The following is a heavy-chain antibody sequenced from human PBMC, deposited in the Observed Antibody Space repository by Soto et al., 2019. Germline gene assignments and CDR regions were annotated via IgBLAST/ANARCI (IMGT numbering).Heavy chain of an antibody. V-gene: IGHV1-2*02. CDR2: INPRSGGT. CDR1: GYTFSAYY. J-gene: IGHJ6*02. Sequence: QVQLEQSGAEVKKPGASVKVSCEGSGYTFSAYYIHWVRQAPGQGLEWMGWINPRSGGTNFAQKFQGRVTMTRDTSISTAYMELTRLMSNDTVVYYCATCTGGSCYYYGMDIWGQGTTVTVSS. D-gene: IGHD2-15*01. CDR3: ATCTGGSCYYYGMDI.